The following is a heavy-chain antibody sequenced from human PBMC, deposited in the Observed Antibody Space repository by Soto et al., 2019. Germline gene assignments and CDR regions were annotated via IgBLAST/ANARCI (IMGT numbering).Heavy chain of an antibody. Sequence: PSQTLSLTCALSGDSVSSNSAAWNWIRQSPSRGLEWLGRTYYRSKWYNDYAVSVKSRITINPDTSKNQFSLQLNSVTPEDTAVYYCARDWPITIFGVVTLYYFDYWGQGTLVTVSS. V-gene: IGHV6-1*01. CDR1: GDSVSSNSAA. CDR2: TYYRSKWYN. CDR3: ARDWPITIFGVVTLYYFDY. D-gene: IGHD3-3*01. J-gene: IGHJ4*02.